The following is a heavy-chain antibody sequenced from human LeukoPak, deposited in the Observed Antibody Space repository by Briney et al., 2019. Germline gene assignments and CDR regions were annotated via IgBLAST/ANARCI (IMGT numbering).Heavy chain of an antibody. D-gene: IGHD6-13*01. CDR2: IRYDGSNK. CDR1: GFTFSSYG. Sequence: PGGSLRLSCAASGFTFSSYGMHWVRQAPGKGLEWVAFIRYDGSNKYYADSVKGRFTISRDNSKNTLYLQMNSLRAEDTAVYYCAKDIAAAGYGFDYWGQGTLVTVSS. V-gene: IGHV3-30*02. J-gene: IGHJ4*02. CDR3: AKDIAAAGYGFDY.